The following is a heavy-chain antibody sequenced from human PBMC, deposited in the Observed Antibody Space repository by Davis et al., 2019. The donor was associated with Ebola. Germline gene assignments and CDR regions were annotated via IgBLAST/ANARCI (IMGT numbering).Heavy chain of an antibody. D-gene: IGHD5-12*01. J-gene: IGHJ6*02. CDR1: GDSVSSNSAA. CDR2: TYYRSKWYN. V-gene: IGHV6-1*01. Sequence: HSQTLSLTCAISGDSVSSNSAAWNWIRQSPSRGLEWLGRTYYRSKWYNDYAVSVKSRITINPDTSKNQFSLQLNSGTPEDTAVYYCARAHRYGGFEYYYGRDVWGQGPTVTVSS. CDR3: ARAHRYGGFEYYYGRDV.